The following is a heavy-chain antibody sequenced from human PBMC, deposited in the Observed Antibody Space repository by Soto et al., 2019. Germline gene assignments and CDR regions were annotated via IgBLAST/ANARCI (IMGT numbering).Heavy chain of an antibody. D-gene: IGHD6-13*01. J-gene: IGHJ6*02. Sequence: QVQLVQSGAEVKKPGSSVKVSCKASGGTFSSYAISWVRQAPGQGLEWMGGIIPIFGTANYAQKFQGRVTITADEYTSTADMELSSRRSEDAAVDYYAREIAAAGYYYYYGMDVWGQGTTVTVSS. V-gene: IGHV1-69*01. CDR1: GGTFSSYA. CDR2: IIPIFGTA. CDR3: AREIAAAGYYYYYGMDV.